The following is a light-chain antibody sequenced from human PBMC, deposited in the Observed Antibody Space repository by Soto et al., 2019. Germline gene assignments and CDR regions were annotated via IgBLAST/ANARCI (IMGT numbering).Light chain of an antibody. J-gene: IGLJ2*01. V-gene: IGLV2-8*01. CDR1: SSDVGGYNY. CDR2: EVN. CDR3: SSYAGDNNLI. Sequence: QSVLTQPPSASGSPGQSVTVSCTGTSSDVGGYNYVSWYQQYPGKAPKLMMYEVNKRASGVPDRFSGSKSGNTASLTVSGLQAEDEADYYCSSYAGDNNLIFGGGTKLTVL.